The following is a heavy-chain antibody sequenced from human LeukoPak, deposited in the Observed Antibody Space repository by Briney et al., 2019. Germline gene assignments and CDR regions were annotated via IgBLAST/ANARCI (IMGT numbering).Heavy chain of an antibody. CDR2: IYWNDDK. CDR1: GFSLRTSEVG. V-gene: IGHV2-5*01. J-gene: IGHJ4*02. Sequence: SGPTLVNPTQTLTLTCTFSGFSLRTSEVGVGWIRQPPGKALEWLSLIYWNDDKRYRPSLKSRLTITKDTSKNQVVLTMTNMDPVDTATYYCAHRRSVPVLRYFEFDYWGQGTLVTVSS. CDR3: AHRRSVPVLRYFEFDY. D-gene: IGHD3-9*01.